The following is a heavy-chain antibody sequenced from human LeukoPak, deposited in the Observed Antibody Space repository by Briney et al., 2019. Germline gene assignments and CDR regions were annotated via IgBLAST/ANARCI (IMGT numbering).Heavy chain of an antibody. CDR2: INPNSGGT. CDR3: ASGVGATIVPTFDY. J-gene: IGHJ4*02. CDR1: GYTFTGYY. V-gene: IGHV1-2*06. Sequence: ASVKVSCKASGYTFTGYYMHWVRQAPGQGLEWMGRINPNSGGTNYAQKFQGRVTMTRDTSISTAYMELSRLRSDDTAVYYYASGVGATIVPTFDYWGQGTLVTVSS. D-gene: IGHD1-26*01.